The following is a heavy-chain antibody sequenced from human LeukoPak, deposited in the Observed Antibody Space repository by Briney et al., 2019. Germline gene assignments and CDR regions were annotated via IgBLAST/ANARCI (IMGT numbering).Heavy chain of an antibody. J-gene: IGHJ6*02. CDR2: IHYSGST. Sequence: SETLSLTCTVSGGSISSDYWSWIRQPPGKGLEWIGYIHYSGSTKSNPSLKSRVTISVDTSKNQFSLKLSSVTAADTAVHYCARDVKDDSSSWNNFYYYGMDVWGQGTTVTVSS. CDR3: ARDVKDDSSSWNNFYYYGMDV. D-gene: IGHD6-13*01. V-gene: IGHV4-59*12. CDR1: GGSISSDY.